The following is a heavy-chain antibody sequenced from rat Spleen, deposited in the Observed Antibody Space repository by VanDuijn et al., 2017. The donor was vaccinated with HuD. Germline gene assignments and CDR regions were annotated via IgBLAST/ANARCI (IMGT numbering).Heavy chain of an antibody. J-gene: IGHJ3*01. CDR2: ITNTGASI. CDR3: TRGGTGGFAY. Sequence: EVQLVESGGGLVQPGRSLKLSCVASGITFNNFWMSWIRQAPGKGLDWVASITNTGASIYYPDSVKGRFTISRDNAQNTLYLQMNSLRSEDTATYYCTRGGTGGFAYWGQGTLVTVSS. D-gene: IGHD4-3*01. CDR1: GITFNNFW. V-gene: IGHV5-31*01.